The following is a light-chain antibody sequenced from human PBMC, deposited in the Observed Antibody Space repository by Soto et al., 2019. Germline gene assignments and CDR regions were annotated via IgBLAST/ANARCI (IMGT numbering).Light chain of an antibody. CDR2: EVN. V-gene: IGLV2-23*02. Sequence: QSVLTQPASVSGSPGQSITLSCTGTSSNVGSYKLVSWYQQHPGKAPKLMIFEVNKRPSGVSNRFSGSKSGNTASLTISGLKVEDEADYYCCSSGGSPTYVFGTGTKVTAL. J-gene: IGLJ1*01. CDR1: SSNVGSYKL. CDR3: CSSGGSPTYV.